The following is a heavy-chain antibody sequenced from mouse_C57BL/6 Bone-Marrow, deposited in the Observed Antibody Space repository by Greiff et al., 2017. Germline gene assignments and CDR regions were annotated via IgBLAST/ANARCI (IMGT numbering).Heavy chain of an antibody. Sequence: VQLKESGAELVRPGASVKLSCTASGFNIKDDYMHWVKQRPEQGLEWIGWIDPENGDTEYASKFQGKATITADTSSNTAYLQLSSLTSEDTAVYYCTTAQATNYYAMDYWGQGTSVTVSS. CDR3: TTAQATNYYAMDY. J-gene: IGHJ4*01. D-gene: IGHD3-2*02. V-gene: IGHV14-4*01. CDR2: IDPENGDT. CDR1: GFNIKDDY.